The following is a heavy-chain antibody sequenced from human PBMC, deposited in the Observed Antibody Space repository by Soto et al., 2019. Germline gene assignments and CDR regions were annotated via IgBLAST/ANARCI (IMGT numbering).Heavy chain of an antibody. CDR1: GFTFSSYA. V-gene: IGHV3-30-3*01. D-gene: IGHD3-10*01. Sequence: GGSLRLSCAASGFTFSSYAMHWVRQAPGKGLEWVAVISYDGSNKYYADSVKGRFTISRDNSKNTLYLQMNSLRAEDTAVYYCAGIGGSGSYYFGAFDIWGQGTMVTVS. CDR2: ISYDGSNK. CDR3: AGIGGSGSYYFGAFDI. J-gene: IGHJ3*02.